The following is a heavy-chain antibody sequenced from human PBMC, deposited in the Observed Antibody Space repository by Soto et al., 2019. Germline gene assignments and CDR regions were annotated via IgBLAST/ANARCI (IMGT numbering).Heavy chain of an antibody. D-gene: IGHD6-13*01. Sequence: PGGSLRLSCAASGFTFSSYGMHWVRQAPGKGLEWVAVIWYDGSNKYYADSVKGRFTISRDNSKNTLYLQMNSLRAEDTAVYYCARTVAAAGTSDIDSCGQGALVTVSS. CDR2: IWYDGSNK. CDR1: GFTFSSYG. CDR3: ARTVAAAGTSDIDS. V-gene: IGHV3-33*01. J-gene: IGHJ4*02.